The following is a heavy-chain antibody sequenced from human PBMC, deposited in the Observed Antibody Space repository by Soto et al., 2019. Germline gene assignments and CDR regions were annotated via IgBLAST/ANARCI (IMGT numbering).Heavy chain of an antibody. CDR3: ARDWFEDY. D-gene: IGHD3-9*01. CDR1: GFTFSNYA. V-gene: IGHV3-23*01. J-gene: IGHJ4*02. Sequence: EVHLLESGGGLVQPGGSLRLSCAASGFTFSNYAMTWVRQAPGKGPEWLSVINTAGTTYYTDSVKGRFTISRDNAKNTLYLQLDGLRAEDTAVYYCARDWFEDYWGQGTLVTVSS. CDR2: INTAGTT.